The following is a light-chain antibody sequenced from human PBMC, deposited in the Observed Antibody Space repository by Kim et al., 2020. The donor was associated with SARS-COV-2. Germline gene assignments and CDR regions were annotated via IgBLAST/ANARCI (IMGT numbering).Light chain of an antibody. CDR2: SAS. CDR3: QQYGSSPVT. Sequence: LYQGERATLSCRASQAVRSSYLAWYQQKPGQASRLLINSASSRPTGIPARFSGSGSGTDLTLIISRLEPEDFAVYYCQQYGSSPVTFGQGTKLEI. CDR1: QAVRSSY. V-gene: IGKV3-20*01. J-gene: IGKJ2*01.